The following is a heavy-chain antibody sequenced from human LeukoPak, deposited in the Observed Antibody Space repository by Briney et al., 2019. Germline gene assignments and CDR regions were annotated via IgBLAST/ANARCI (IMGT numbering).Heavy chain of an antibody. CDR3: ARISIAVAGADY. J-gene: IGHJ4*02. Sequence: GGSLRLPCAVSGFTFSSSWMSWVRQAPGKGLEWVANIKQDGSEKYYVDSVKGRFTISRDNTKNSLYLQMDSLRAEDTAVYYCARISIAVAGADYWGQGTLVTVSS. V-gene: IGHV3-7*01. CDR1: GFTFSSSW. D-gene: IGHD6-19*01. CDR2: IKQDGSEK.